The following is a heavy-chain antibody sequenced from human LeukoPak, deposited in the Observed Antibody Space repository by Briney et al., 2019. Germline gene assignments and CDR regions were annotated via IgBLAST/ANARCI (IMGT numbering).Heavy chain of an antibody. CDR1: GFTFSSYS. CDR2: ISSSSSYI. CDR3: ARATAGFGELLSYDY. Sequence: GGSLRLSCAASGFTFSSYSMNWVRQAPGKGLELVSSISSSSSYIYYADSVKGRFTISRDNAKNSLYLQMNSLRAEDTAVYYCARATAGFGELLSYDYWGQGTLVTVSS. J-gene: IGHJ4*02. D-gene: IGHD3-10*01. V-gene: IGHV3-21*01.